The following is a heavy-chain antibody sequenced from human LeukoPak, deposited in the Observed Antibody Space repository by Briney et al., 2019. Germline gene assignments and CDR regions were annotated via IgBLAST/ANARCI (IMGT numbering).Heavy chain of an antibody. V-gene: IGHV3-23*01. J-gene: IGHJ4*02. D-gene: IGHD6-19*01. Sequence: GGSLRLSCAASGFTFSSYGMHWVRQAPGKGLEWVSAISGNGFSTYYADSVKGRFTISRDNSKNTLYLQMNSLRAEDTAVYYCAKDIGGQYSSGSYYFDYWGQGTLVTVSS. CDR1: GFTFSSYG. CDR2: ISGNGFST. CDR3: AKDIGGQYSSGSYYFDY.